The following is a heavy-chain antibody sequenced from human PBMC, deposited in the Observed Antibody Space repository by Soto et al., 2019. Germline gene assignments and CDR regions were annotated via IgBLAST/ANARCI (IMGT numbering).Heavy chain of an antibody. CDR1: GFSLSNARMG. J-gene: IGHJ4*02. CDR3: ARIYIAALSVGFDY. V-gene: IGHV2-26*01. Sequence: VSGPTLVNPTETLTLTCTVSGFSLSNARMGVSWIRQPPGKALEWLAHIFSNDEKSYSTSLKSRLTISKDTSKSQVVLTMTNMDPVDTATYYCARIYIAALSVGFDYWGQGTLVTVSS. D-gene: IGHD6-6*01. CDR2: IFSNDEK.